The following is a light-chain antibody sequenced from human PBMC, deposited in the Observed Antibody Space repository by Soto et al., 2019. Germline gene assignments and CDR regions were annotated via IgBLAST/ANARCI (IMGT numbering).Light chain of an antibody. CDR1: SGDGGGYDY. J-gene: IGLJ1*01. CDR2: ELS. Sequence: QSALTQPASVSGSPGQSITISCTGTSGDGGGYDYVSWYQHHPGKAPKLTIYELSNRPSGVSNRFSGSKSGNTASLTISGLQAEDAAEYYCSSYTSSSTDVFGTGTKVTVL. CDR3: SSYTSSSTDV. V-gene: IGLV2-14*01.